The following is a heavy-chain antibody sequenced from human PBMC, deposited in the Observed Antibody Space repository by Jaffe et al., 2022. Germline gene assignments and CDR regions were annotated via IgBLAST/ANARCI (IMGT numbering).Heavy chain of an antibody. CDR1: GFTFSSYA. CDR3: AKDWATSIEYSSSSGAFDI. CDR2: ISGSGGST. Sequence: EVQLLESGGGLVQPGGSLRLSCAASGFTFSSYAMSWVRQAPGKGLEWVSAISGSGGSTYYADSVKGRFTISRDNSKNTLYLQMNSLRAEDTAVYYCAKDWATSIEYSSSSGAFDIWGQGTMVTVSS. D-gene: IGHD6-6*01. V-gene: IGHV3-23*01. J-gene: IGHJ3*02.